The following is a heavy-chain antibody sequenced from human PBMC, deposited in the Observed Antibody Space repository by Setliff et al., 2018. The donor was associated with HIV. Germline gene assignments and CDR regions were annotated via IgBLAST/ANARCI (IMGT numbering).Heavy chain of an antibody. CDR1: GNSISSSSHY. CDR3: ARAPTGYSSIWYRNGLTYYNYMDV. Sequence: PSETLSLTCSVSGNSISSSSHYWGWIRQPPGKGLEWIGSVYHSGSTHYNPSLKSRVTISVDTSKNQFSLKLSSVTAADTAVFYCARAPTGYSSIWYRNGLTYYNYMDVWGKGTKVTVSS. D-gene: IGHD6-13*01. J-gene: IGHJ6*03. V-gene: IGHV4-39*02. CDR2: VYHSGST.